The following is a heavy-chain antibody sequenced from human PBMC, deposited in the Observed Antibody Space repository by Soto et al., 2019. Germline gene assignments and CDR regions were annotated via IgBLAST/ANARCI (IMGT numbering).Heavy chain of an antibody. V-gene: IGHV3-30-3*01. CDR3: AKVRSEMSVPYPEYFHH. D-gene: IGHD3-3*01. J-gene: IGHJ1*01. CDR1: GFTFSSYA. CDR2: ISYDGSDQ. Sequence: GGSLRLSCAASGFTFSSYAMHWVRQAPGKGLEWVAAISYDGSDQYYADSVKGRFTISRDNSRNTLFLQMNSLRAEDTAVYYCAKVRSEMSVPYPEYFHHRGQGTLVTVPS.